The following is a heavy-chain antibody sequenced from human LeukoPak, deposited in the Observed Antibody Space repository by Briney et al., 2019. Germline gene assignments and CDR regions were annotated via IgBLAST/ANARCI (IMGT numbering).Heavy chain of an antibody. CDR1: GYSISSGYY. Sequence: PSETLSLTCTVSGYSISSGYYWGWIRQPPGKGLEWIGSIYHSGSTYYNPSLKSRVTISVDTSKNQFSLKLSSVTAADTAVYYCARDIVVVVAATPGYYFDYWGQGTLVTVSS. CDR2: IYHSGST. V-gene: IGHV4-38-2*02. CDR3: ARDIVVVVAATPGYYFDY. D-gene: IGHD2-15*01. J-gene: IGHJ4*02.